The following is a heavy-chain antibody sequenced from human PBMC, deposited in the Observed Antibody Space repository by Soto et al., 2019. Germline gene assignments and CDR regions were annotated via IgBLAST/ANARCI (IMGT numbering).Heavy chain of an antibody. J-gene: IGHJ4*02. CDR1: GGTFSSYT. V-gene: IGHV1-69*08. CDR2: IIPILGIA. D-gene: IGHD2-15*01. CDR3: ARDHCSGGSCYPEDY. Sequence: QVQLVQSGAEVKKPGSSVKVSCKASGGTFSSYTISWVRQAPGQGLEWMGRIIPILGIANYAQKFQGRVTITADKSTSTAYMELSSLRSEDTAVYYCARDHCSGGSCYPEDYWGQGTLVTVSS.